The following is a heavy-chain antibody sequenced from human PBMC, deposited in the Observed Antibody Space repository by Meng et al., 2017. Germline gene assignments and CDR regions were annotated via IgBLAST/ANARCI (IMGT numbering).Heavy chain of an antibody. D-gene: IGHD6-13*01. CDR1: GGTFSSYT. CDR2: INPNSGGT. Sequence: ASVKVSCKASGGTFSSYTISWVRQAPGQGLEWMGWINPNSGGTNYAQKFQGRVTMTRDTSISTAYMELSRPRSDDTAVYYCARGSSSSWAHFDYWGQGTLVTVSS. V-gene: IGHV1-2*02. J-gene: IGHJ4*02. CDR3: ARGSSSSWAHFDY.